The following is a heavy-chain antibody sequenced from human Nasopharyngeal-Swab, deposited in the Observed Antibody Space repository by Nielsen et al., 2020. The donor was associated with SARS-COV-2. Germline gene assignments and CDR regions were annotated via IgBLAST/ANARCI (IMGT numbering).Heavy chain of an antibody. CDR1: GDSISSNSYY. CDR2: FSYSGTT. V-gene: IGHV4-39*01. J-gene: IGHJ5*02. D-gene: IGHD3-22*01. CDR3: ASYYYDSSDYSYWFDP. Sequence: LETLSLTCTVSGDSISSNSYYRGWIRQSPGKGLEWIGSFSYSGTTYFNPSLKSRVTISVDTSKNQFSVKLSSVTAADTAAYYCASYYYDSSDYSYWFDPWGQGTLVTVSS.